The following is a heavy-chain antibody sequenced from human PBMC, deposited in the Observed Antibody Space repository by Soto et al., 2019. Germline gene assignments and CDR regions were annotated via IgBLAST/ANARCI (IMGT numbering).Heavy chain of an antibody. Sequence: EVQLLESGGGLVQPGGSLRLSCAASGFTFSSYAMSWVRQAPGKGLEWVSAISGSGANTYYADSVKGRFTISRDNSKNTLYLQMNSLRAEDSAMYYCVRERSGYSYVDSWGQGTLVTVSS. V-gene: IGHV3-23*01. CDR3: VRERSGYSYVDS. CDR1: GFTFSSYA. D-gene: IGHD5-18*01. J-gene: IGHJ4*02. CDR2: ISGSGANT.